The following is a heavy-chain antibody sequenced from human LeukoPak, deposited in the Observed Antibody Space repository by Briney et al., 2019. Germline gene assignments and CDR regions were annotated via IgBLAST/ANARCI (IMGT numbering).Heavy chain of an antibody. CDR2: ISGSGGST. CDR1: GFTFSSYA. J-gene: IGHJ4*02. V-gene: IGHV3-23*01. D-gene: IGHD6-13*01. CDR3: AKSPGVSIAAAGTGMFDY. Sequence: GSLRLSCAASGFTFSSYAMSWVRQAPGKGLEWVSAISGSGGSTYYADSVKGRFTISRDNSKNTLYLQMNSLRAEDTAVYYCAKSPGVSIAAAGTGMFDYWGQGTLVTVSS.